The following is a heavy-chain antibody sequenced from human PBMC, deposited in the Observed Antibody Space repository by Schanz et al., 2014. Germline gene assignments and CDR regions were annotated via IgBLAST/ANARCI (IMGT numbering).Heavy chain of an antibody. D-gene: IGHD3-22*01. CDR2: ISSSSMYI. Sequence: EVRLVESGGGLVQPGGSLRLSCSASGFTFSSYSMYWVRQAPVKGLEWVSSISSSSMYIYQADSMRGRFTISRDNSMNTDDLQMNSPRRDDEASYYCARAHDGTRGDYGGDVWGQGTTVTVS. CDR1: GFTFSSYS. V-gene: IGHV3-21*02. CDR3: ARAHDGTRGDYGGDV. J-gene: IGHJ6*02.